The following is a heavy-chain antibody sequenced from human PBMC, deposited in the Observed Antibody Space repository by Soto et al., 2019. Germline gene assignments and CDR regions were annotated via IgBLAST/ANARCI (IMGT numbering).Heavy chain of an antibody. CDR2: ISAYNGNT. J-gene: IGHJ4*02. Sequence: ASVKVSCKASGYTFTSYGISWVRQAPGQGLEWMGWISAYNGNTNYAQKPQGRVTMTTDTSTSTAYMELRSLRSDDTAVYYCARDRYMVRGVIIRPIFDCWDQGTLVTVST. D-gene: IGHD3-10*01. CDR3: ARDRYMVRGVIIRPIFDC. V-gene: IGHV1-18*04. CDR1: GYTFTSYG.